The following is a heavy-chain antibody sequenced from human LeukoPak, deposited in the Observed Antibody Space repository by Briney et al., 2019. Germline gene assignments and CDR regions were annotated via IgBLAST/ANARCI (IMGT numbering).Heavy chain of an antibody. CDR2: INSDGSST. V-gene: IGHV3-74*01. J-gene: IGHJ4*02. D-gene: IGHD4-23*01. CDR1: GFTFSSYW. CDR3: ARRAGGYSHPHDY. Sequence: PGGSLRLSSAASGFTFSSYWMHWVRQAPGKGLVWVSRINSDGSSTSYADSVKGRFTISRDNSKNTVYLQMNSLRAEDTAVYYCARRAGGYSHPHDYWGQGTLVTVSS.